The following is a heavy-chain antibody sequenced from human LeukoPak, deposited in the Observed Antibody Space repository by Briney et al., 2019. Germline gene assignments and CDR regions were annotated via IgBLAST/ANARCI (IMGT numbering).Heavy chain of an antibody. Sequence: ASVKVPCKASGYTFTGYYMHWVRQAPGQGLEWMGWINPNSGGTNYAQKFQGRVTMTRDTSISTAYMELSRLRSDDTAVYYCARDLAMIVVVIQPSFDYWGQGTLVTVSS. CDR1: GYTFTGYY. V-gene: IGHV1-2*02. D-gene: IGHD3-22*01. J-gene: IGHJ4*02. CDR2: INPNSGGT. CDR3: ARDLAMIVVVIQPSFDY.